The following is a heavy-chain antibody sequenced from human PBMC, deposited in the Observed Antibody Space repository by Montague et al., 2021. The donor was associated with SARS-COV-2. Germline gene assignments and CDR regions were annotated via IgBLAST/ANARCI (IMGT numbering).Heavy chain of an antibody. J-gene: IGHJ4*02. CDR3: ASDRGELHAADY. CDR2: ISSSSSYI. V-gene: IGHV3-21*01. Sequence: SLRLSCAASGFTFSSYSMNWVRQAPGKGLEWVSSISSSSSYIYYADSVKGRFTISRDNAKNSLYLQMNSLRAEDTAVYYCASDRGELHAADYWGQGTLVIVSS. D-gene: IGHD1-26*01. CDR1: GFTFSSYS.